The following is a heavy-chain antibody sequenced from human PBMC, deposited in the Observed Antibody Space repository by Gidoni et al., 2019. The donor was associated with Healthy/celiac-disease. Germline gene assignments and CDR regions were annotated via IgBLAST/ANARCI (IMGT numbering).Heavy chain of an antibody. Sequence: QITLKESGPTLVHPTQTLTLTCSFSGFSLSTSGVGVGWIRQPPGKALEWLALIYWDDDKRYSPSLKSRLTITKDTSKNQVVLTVTNMDPVDTATYYCAQTVGESYAMRWGQGTLVTVSS. CDR3: AQTVGESYAMR. D-gene: IGHD1-26*01. J-gene: IGHJ4*02. CDR2: IYWDDDK. V-gene: IGHV2-5*02. CDR1: GFSLSTSGVG.